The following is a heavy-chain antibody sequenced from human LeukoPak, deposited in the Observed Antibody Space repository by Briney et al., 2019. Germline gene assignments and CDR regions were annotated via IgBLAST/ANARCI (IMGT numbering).Heavy chain of an antibody. D-gene: IGHD3-10*01. V-gene: IGHV3-30-3*01. CDR3: ARVRGGVFDY. CDR2: ISYDGSNK. Sequence: PGRSLRLSCAASGFTFSSYAMHWVRQAPGKGLEWVAVISYDGSNKYCADSVKGRFTISRDNSKNTLYLQMNSLRAEDTAVYYCARVRGGVFDYWGQGTLVTVSS. J-gene: IGHJ4*02. CDR1: GFTFSSYA.